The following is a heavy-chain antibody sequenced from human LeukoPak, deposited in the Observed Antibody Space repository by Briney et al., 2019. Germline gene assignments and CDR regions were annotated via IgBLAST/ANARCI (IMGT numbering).Heavy chain of an antibody. CDR2: VHPGNADT. D-gene: IGHD1-26*01. Sequence: VEALKIYCKGSGYSFTSYSIGWVRQLRRRGLEWMGIVHPGNADTKYSPSFQCQVTISADESISTAYLEWSSVKAPDTAMYYCARQGGDGVGTTSTSGMDVWSQGTTVTVYS. CDR3: ARQGGDGVGTTSTSGMDV. J-gene: IGHJ6*02. V-gene: IGHV5-51*01. CDR1: GYSFTSYS.